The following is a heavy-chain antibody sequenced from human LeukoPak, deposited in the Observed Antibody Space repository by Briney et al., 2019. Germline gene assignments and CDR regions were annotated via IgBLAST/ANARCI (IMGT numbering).Heavy chain of an antibody. D-gene: IGHD2-2*01. V-gene: IGHV5-51*01. J-gene: IGHJ5*02. CDR2: VYPGDSDT. CDR1: GYSFTSYW. CDR3: ARRGETSSKWYPNWFDP. Sequence: GESLKISCKGSGYSFTSYWIAWVRQMPGKGLEWTGAVYPGDSDTRYSPSFQGQVTVSADKSINTAYLQWSSLKASDTAMYYCARRGETSSKWYPNWFDPWGPGTLVTVSS.